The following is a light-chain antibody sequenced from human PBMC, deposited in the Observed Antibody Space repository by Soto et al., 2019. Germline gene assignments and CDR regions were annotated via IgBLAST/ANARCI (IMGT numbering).Light chain of an antibody. CDR2: DAS. J-gene: IGKJ1*01. CDR1: QSISSH. V-gene: IGKV3-11*01. Sequence: EIVFTQSPATLSLSPGERATLSCRASQSISSHLGWYQQKPGQSPRLLIYDASNRATGIPSRFSGSGSGTDFTLTISRLEPEEFAVYYCQQYGGSSWTFGQGTKVDI. CDR3: QQYGGSSWT.